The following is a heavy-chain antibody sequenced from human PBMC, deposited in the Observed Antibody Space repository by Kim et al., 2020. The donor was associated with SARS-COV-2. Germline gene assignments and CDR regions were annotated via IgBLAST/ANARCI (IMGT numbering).Heavy chain of an antibody. CDR3: AREGPEGDVGFDY. Sequence: SETLSLTCTVSGGSISSGGYYWSWIRQHPGKGLEWIGYIYYSGSTYYNPSLKSRVTISVDTSKNQFSLKLSSVTAADTAVYYCAREGPEGDVGFDYWGQGTLVTVSS. CDR2: IYYSGST. D-gene: IGHD3-10*01. CDR1: GGSISSGGYY. J-gene: IGHJ4*02. V-gene: IGHV4-31*03.